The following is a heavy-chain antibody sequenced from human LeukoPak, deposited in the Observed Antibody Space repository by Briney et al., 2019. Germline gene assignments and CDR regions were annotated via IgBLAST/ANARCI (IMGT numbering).Heavy chain of an antibody. V-gene: IGHV3-23*01. CDR2: INGSGGST. J-gene: IGHJ5*01. CDR1: GFTFSIYA. D-gene: IGHD4-17*01. Sequence: GRSLRLSCAASGFTFSIYAIHWVRQAPGKGLEWVSDINGSGGSTYYADSVKGRFTISRDNLKNTLYLQMNSLRAEDTAVYYCANPPTVTKIRFDSWGQGTLVTVSS. CDR3: ANPPTVTKIRFDS.